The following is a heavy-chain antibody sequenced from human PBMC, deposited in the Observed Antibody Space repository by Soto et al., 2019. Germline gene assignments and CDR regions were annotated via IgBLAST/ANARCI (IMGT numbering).Heavy chain of an antibody. J-gene: IGHJ4*02. CDR1: GASISSGDYF. CDR3: ARQKGHISGHNNFDY. D-gene: IGHD1-1*01. Sequence: TSETLSRTCTVSGASISSGDYFCSWIRQSPGKVLEWIGYIYDSGSAYYNPSLQSRVTMSVDTPKNHFSLKLSSVTAADPAVSYCARQKGHISGHNNFDYWRQGNMVTASS. CDR2: IYDSGSA. V-gene: IGHV4-30-4*01.